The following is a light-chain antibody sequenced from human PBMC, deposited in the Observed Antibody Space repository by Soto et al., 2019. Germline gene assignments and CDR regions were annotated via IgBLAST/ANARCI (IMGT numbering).Light chain of an antibody. J-gene: IGKJ5*01. CDR2: DAS. CDR1: QSVSSY. Sequence: EIVLTQSPATLSLSPGERATLSCRASQSVSSYLAWYQQKPGQAPRLLIYDASNRATGIPARFSGSGSGTDFTLTISSLEPEDFAVYHCQQRSNWPPGFGQGTRLEIK. V-gene: IGKV3-11*01. CDR3: QQRSNWPPG.